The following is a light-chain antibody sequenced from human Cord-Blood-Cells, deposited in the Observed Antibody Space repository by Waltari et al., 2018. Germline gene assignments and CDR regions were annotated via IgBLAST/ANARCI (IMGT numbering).Light chain of an antibody. CDR3: SSYTSSSTLVV. CDR2: DVS. CDR1: SSDVGGYNY. V-gene: IGLV2-14*01. Sequence: QSALTQPASVSGSPRQSITISCTGTSSDVGGYNYVSWYQQHPRKAPKLMIYDVSNRPSGVSIRFSGSKSGNTASLTISGLQAEDEADYYCSSYTSSSTLVVFGGGTKLTVL. J-gene: IGLJ2*01.